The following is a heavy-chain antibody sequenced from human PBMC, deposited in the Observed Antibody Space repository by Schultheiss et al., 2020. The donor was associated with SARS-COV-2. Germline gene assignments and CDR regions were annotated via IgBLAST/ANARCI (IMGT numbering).Heavy chain of an antibody. Sequence: GGSLRLSCAASGFTFSDYSMNWVRQAPGKGLEWVSSISHSGSFLYYADSVRGRFTISRDNAKNSLYLQMNRLRAEDTAVYYCARLYRYGMDVWGQGTTVTVSS. CDR2: ISHSGSFL. V-gene: IGHV3-21*01. J-gene: IGHJ6*02. CDR3: ARLYRYGMDV. CDR1: GFTFSDYS. D-gene: IGHD3-16*02.